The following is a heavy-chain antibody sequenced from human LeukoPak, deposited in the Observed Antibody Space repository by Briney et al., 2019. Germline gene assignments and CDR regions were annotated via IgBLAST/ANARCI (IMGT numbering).Heavy chain of an antibody. Sequence: ETLSLTCTVSGGSISSSSYYWGWIRQPPGKGLEWIGSIYYSGSTYYNPSLKSRVTISVDTSKNQFSLKLSSVTAADTAVYYCAGHAWWSFDYWGQGTLVTVSS. CDR3: AGHAWWSFDY. D-gene: IGHD2-15*01. V-gene: IGHV4-39*01. J-gene: IGHJ4*02. CDR1: GGSISSSSYY. CDR2: IYYSGST.